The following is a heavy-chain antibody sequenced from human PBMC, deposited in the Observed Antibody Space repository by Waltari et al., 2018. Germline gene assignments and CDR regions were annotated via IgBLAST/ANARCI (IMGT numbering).Heavy chain of an antibody. CDR1: GGSISSSSYY. CDR3: ARVFVGFYYDSSGLGAFDI. CDR2: IYYSGST. D-gene: IGHD3-22*01. J-gene: IGHJ3*02. V-gene: IGHV4-39*07. Sequence: QLQLQESGPGLVKPSETLSLTCTVSGGSISSSSYYWGWIRQPPGKGLEWIGSIYYSGSTYYNPSLKSRVTISVDTSKNQFSLKLSSLRSEDTAVYYCARVFVGFYYDSSGLGAFDIWGQGTMVTVSS.